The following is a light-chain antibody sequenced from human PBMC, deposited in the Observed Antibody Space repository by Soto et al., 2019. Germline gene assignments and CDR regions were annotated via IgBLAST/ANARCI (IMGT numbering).Light chain of an antibody. J-gene: IGKJ5*01. CDR2: AAS. V-gene: IGKV1-12*01. CDR3: QQSYSYPIT. Sequence: DIQVTQSPSSVSASVVDRVTITCLASQDIVAYLAWYQHKPGRAPELLIRAASTLQSGVPSRFTGSGSGTDFTLTVNDLQPEDFATYYCQQSYSYPITFGQGTRLEIK. CDR1: QDIVAY.